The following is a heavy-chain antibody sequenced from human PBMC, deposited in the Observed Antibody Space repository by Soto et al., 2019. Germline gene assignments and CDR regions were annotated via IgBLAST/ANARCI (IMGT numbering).Heavy chain of an antibody. V-gene: IGHV3-48*02. CDR1: GFTFSSYS. J-gene: IGHJ6*02. Sequence: GGSLRLSCAASGFTFSSYSMNWVRQAPGKGLEWVSYISSSSSTIYYADSVKGRFTISRDNAKNSLYLQMNSLRDEDTAVYYCARDQVSITIFGVVRGDYYGMDVWGQGTTVTVSS. CDR2: ISSSSSTI. D-gene: IGHD3-3*01. CDR3: ARDQVSITIFGVVRGDYYGMDV.